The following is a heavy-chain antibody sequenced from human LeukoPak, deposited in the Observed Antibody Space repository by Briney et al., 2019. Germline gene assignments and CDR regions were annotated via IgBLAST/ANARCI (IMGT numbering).Heavy chain of an antibody. CDR2: ISGSGGST. D-gene: IGHD1-26*01. CDR3: AREMGSHRGFTPRYYYYMDV. J-gene: IGHJ6*03. CDR1: GFTFSSFG. V-gene: IGHV3-23*01. Sequence: GGTLRLSCAASGFTFSSFGMSWVRQAPGKGLEWVSAISGSGGSTYYADSVKGRFTISRDNSKNTLYLQMNSLRSDDTAVYYCAREMGSHRGFTPRYYYYMDVWGKGTTVTVSS.